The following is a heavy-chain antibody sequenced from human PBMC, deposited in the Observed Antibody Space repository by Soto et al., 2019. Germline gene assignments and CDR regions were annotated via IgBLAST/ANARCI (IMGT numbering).Heavy chain of an antibody. V-gene: IGHV3-11*01. J-gene: IGHJ1*01. CDR1: GFTFSDYF. CDR2: ISSGGGTI. D-gene: IGHD3-16*01. Sequence: QVQLVESGGGLLKPGGSLRLSCAGSGFTFSDYFMSWIRQAPGKGLEWVSYISSGGGTIYYADSVKGRFTIARDNAKNALYLQMNSLRAEDTAVYYCASTPRTLVALAFQHCGQGTLVTVSS. CDR3: ASTPRTLVALAFQH.